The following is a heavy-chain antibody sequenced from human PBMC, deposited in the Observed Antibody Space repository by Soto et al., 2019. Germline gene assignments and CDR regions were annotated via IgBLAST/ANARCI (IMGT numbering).Heavy chain of an antibody. Sequence: EVQLVESGGGLVQPGGSLRLSCAASGFTFSSYWIHWVRQAPGKGLVWVSRIKGDGSRTDYADSVKGRFTISRDNAKNTVYLQMNSLIDEDTAVYYCARGLPGYYGMDVWGQGTTVTVSS. CDR2: IKGDGSRT. V-gene: IGHV3-74*01. J-gene: IGHJ6*02. D-gene: IGHD4-17*01. CDR3: ARGLPGYYGMDV. CDR1: GFTFSSYW.